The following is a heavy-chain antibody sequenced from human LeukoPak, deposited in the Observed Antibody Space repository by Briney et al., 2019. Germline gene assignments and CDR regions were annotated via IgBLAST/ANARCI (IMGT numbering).Heavy chain of an antibody. Sequence: ASVKVSCKASGYTFTSYGISWVRQAPGQGLEWMGWISAYNGNTNYAQKLQGRVTMTTDTSTSTAYMELRSLRSDDTAVYYCARDPRYRKGQQLVLIDPWGQGTLVTVSS. J-gene: IGHJ5*02. CDR1: GYTFTSYG. CDR2: ISAYNGNT. V-gene: IGHV1-18*01. D-gene: IGHD6-13*01. CDR3: ARDPRYRKGQQLVLIDP.